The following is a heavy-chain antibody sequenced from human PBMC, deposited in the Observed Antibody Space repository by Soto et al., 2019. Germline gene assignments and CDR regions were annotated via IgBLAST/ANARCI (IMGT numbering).Heavy chain of an antibody. D-gene: IGHD3-22*01. CDR3: ARSNSGYYKWFDP. CDR2: IYYSGIT. CDR1: GDSSISSNYY. V-gene: IGHV4-39*01. Sequence: PSETHSLTSTVSGDSSISSNYYWGWIRKPPGKGLEWIANIYYSGITYCNPSLKSRVAISVDTSKNQFSLKLSSVSAADTAIYYCARSNSGYYKWFDPWGQGTLVTVSS. J-gene: IGHJ5*02.